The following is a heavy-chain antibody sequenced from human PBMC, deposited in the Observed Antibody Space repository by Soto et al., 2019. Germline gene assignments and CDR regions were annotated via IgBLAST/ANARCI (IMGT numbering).Heavy chain of an antibody. D-gene: IGHD3-9*01. CDR2: IKSKTDGRTP. CDR3: TTDAISMIYYDILTGFFFQAEDGIRDTVPVSAFLLNRSSDL. Sequence: KGLEWVGRIKSKTDGRTPDYAAPVKGRFTISRDDSKNTLYLQMNSLKTEDTAVYYCTTDAISMIYYDILTGFFFQAEDGIRDTVPVSAFLLNRSSDL. V-gene: IGHV3-15*07. J-gene: IGHJ2*01.